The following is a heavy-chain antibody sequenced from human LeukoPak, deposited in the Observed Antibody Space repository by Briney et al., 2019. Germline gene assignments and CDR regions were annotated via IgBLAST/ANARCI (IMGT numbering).Heavy chain of an antibody. CDR2: INPSGGGT. V-gene: IGHV1-2*02. CDR3: GREGSGSSVDAFDL. J-gene: IGHJ3*01. Sequence: GASVKVSCKASEYTFTSYYMHWVRQAPGQGLEWMGWINPSGGGTNYAQKFQGRVTMTRDTAISTAYMELSRVRSDDTAVYYCGREGSGSSVDAFDLWGQGTMVTVSS. CDR1: EYTFTSYY. D-gene: IGHD1-26*01.